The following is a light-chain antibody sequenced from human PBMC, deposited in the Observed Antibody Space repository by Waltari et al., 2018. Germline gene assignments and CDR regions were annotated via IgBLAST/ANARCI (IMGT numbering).Light chain of an antibody. J-gene: IGKJ1*01. CDR1: QSVGRA. CDR3: QMYVPLPVT. CDR2: DAF. Sequence: EIVLTQPPCTLALSRGERATLSCRARQSVGRALAWYQQKPGQAPRLLIYDAFSSATGIPDNFSGSGSGTDFTLTISRVELEDFAVYFCQMYVPLPVTFGQGTKVEVK. V-gene: IGKV3-20*01.